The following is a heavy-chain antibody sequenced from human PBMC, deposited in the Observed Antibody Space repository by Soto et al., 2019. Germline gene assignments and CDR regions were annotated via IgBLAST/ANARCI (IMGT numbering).Heavy chain of an antibody. Sequence: PSETLSLTCTVSGGSISSYYWSWIRQPPGKGLEWIGYIYYSGSTNCNPSLKSRVTISVDTSKNQFSLKLSSVTAADTAVYYCARELIWFGELSASRWFDPWGQGTLVTVSS. CDR1: GGSISSYY. V-gene: IGHV4-59*01. J-gene: IGHJ5*02. D-gene: IGHD3-10*01. CDR2: IYYSGST. CDR3: ARELIWFGELSASRWFDP.